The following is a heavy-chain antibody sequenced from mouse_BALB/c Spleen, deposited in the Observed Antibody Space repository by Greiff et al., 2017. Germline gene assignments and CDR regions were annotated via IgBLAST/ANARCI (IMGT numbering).Heavy chain of an antibody. V-gene: IGHV1S81*02. CDR2: INPSNGRT. Sequence: VKLVESGAELAKPGASVTLSCNASGYTFTSYWMHWVKQRPGQGLEWIGEINPSNGRTNYNEKFKSKATLTVDKSSSTAYMQLSSLTSEDSAVYYGARSAVITWFADWGEGTLVTVSA. CDR1: GYTFTSYW. CDR3: ARSAVITWFAD. J-gene: IGHJ3*01. D-gene: IGHD2-4*01.